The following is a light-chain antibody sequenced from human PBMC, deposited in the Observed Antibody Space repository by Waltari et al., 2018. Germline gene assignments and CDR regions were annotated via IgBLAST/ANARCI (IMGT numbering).Light chain of an antibody. V-gene: IGLV1-40*01. J-gene: IGLJ2*01. CDR3: QSYDSRLSGVV. CDR1: SSNIGAGFD. Sequence: QSVLTQPPSLSGAPGQRVTMSCTGSSSNIGAGFDVHWYQHLPGTAPRLLIFGNNNLPPAVPDRFPASKSGAAPSLAITGLQSEVEAVSYCQSYDSRLSGVVFGGGTKLTVL. CDR2: GNN.